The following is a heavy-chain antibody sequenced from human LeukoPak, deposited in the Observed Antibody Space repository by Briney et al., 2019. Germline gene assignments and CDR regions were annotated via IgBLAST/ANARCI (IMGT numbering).Heavy chain of an antibody. Sequence: PSKTLSLTCTVSGGSISSYYWSWIRQPAGKGLEWIGRIYTSGSTNYNPSLKSRVTMSVDTSKNQFSLKLSSVTAADTAVYYCARDHCGGDCYSGRNWFDPWGQGTLVTVSS. V-gene: IGHV4-4*07. D-gene: IGHD2-21*02. J-gene: IGHJ5*02. CDR1: GGSISSYY. CDR2: IYTSGST. CDR3: ARDHCGGDCYSGRNWFDP.